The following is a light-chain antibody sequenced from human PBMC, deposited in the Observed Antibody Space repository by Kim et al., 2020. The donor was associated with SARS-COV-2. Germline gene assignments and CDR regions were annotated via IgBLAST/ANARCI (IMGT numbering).Light chain of an antibody. J-gene: IGKJ4*01. CDR2: DAS. CDR3: QQRSNWPPLT. Sequence: SPGARATHSCRASQSVSSYLAWYQQKPGQAPRLLVYDASNRATGIPARFSGSGSGTDFTLTISSLEPEDFAVYYCQQRSNWPPLTFGGGTKVDIK. V-gene: IGKV3-11*01. CDR1: QSVSSY.